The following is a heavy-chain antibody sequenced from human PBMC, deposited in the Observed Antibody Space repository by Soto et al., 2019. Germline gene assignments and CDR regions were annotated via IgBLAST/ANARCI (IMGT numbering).Heavy chain of an antibody. Sequence: PGGSLRLSCAASGFTFSSYGMHWVRQAPGRGLEWVAVIWYDGSNKYYADSVKGRFTISRDNSKNTLYLQMNSLRAEDTAVYYCAREEQWLVQFYYGMDVWGQGTMVTVSS. CDR2: IWYDGSNK. V-gene: IGHV3-33*01. CDR1: GFTFSSYG. D-gene: IGHD6-19*01. J-gene: IGHJ6*02. CDR3: AREEQWLVQFYYGMDV.